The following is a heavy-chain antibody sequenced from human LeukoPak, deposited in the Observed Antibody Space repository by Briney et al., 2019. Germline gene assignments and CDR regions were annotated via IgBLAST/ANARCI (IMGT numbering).Heavy chain of an antibody. V-gene: IGHV4-59*01. CDR1: GGSISSYY. Sequence: PSETLSLTCTVSGGSISSYYWSWIRQPPGKGLEWIGYIYYSGSTNYNPSLKSRVTISVDTSKNQFSLKLSSVTAADTAVYYCARALGHFGVANYYWYFDLWGRGTLVTVSS. D-gene: IGHD3-3*01. J-gene: IGHJ2*01. CDR3: ARALGHFGVANYYWYFDL. CDR2: IYYSGST.